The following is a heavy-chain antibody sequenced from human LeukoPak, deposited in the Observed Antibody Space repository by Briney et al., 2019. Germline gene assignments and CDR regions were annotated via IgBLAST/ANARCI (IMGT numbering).Heavy chain of an antibody. CDR2: IYSGGST. CDR3: AGYCSSTSCHLFGY. Sequence: PGGSLRLSCAASGFTVSSNYMSWVRQAPGKGLEWVSVIYSGGSTYYADSVKGRFTISRDNAKNTLYLQMNSLRAEDTAVYYCAGYCSSTSCHLFGYWGQGTLVTVSS. J-gene: IGHJ4*02. V-gene: IGHV3-66*01. CDR1: GFTVSSNY. D-gene: IGHD2-2*01.